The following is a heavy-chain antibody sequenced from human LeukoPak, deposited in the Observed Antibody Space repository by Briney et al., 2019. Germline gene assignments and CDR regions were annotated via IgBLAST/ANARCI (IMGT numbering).Heavy chain of an antibody. V-gene: IGHV3-23*01. CDR3: ATAPRNTIVTSAY. CDR2: ISGSGSST. CDR1: GFAFSSCA. J-gene: IGHJ4*02. Sequence: GGSLSLSCAASGFAFSSCAMSGVRQAPGKGLEWVSAISGSGSSTYYADSVRGRFTISRDNSKNTLYVQMNSLRAEDTAVYYCATAPRNTIVTSAYWGQGTLVTVSS. D-gene: IGHD1-26*01.